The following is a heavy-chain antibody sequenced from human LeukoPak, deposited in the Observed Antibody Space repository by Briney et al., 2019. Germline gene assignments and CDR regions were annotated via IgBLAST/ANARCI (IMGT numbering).Heavy chain of an antibody. J-gene: IGHJ4*02. D-gene: IGHD3-10*01. CDR3: ARGWLGSGSYPFDY. CDR1: GGSFSGYY. Sequence: PSETLSLTCAVYGGSFSGYYWSWIRQPPRKGLEWIGEINHSGSTNYNPSLKSRVTISVDTSKNQFSLKLSSVTAADTAVYYCARGWLGSGSYPFDYWGQGTLVTVSS. CDR2: INHSGST. V-gene: IGHV4-34*01.